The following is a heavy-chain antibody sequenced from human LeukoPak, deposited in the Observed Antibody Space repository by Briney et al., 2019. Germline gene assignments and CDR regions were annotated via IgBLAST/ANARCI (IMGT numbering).Heavy chain of an antibody. CDR1: GFTFRSYP. CDR3: ARGSVYCSGGSCYSGLDD. V-gene: IGHV3-30*04. D-gene: IGHD2-15*01. J-gene: IGHJ4*02. CDR2: MSYEGSNK. Sequence: GGSLTLPCTPSGFTFRSYPMHWVRGAPGKGLEGVADMSYEGSNKYYADCVKGRFTNSRDNSTNTLYLQMNRLRAEDTAVYYCARGSVYCSGGSCYSGLDDWGQGTLVTVSS.